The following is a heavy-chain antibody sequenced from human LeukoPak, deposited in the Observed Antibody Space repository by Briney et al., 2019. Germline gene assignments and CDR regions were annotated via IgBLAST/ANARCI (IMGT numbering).Heavy chain of an antibody. Sequence: GRSLRLSFAASGFTFSSNTMHWVRQAPGKGLEWVAVISYGGTNKYYADSVKRRFTISRDNSKNPLFLKMNSLRAEDTAVYYCAREENFYDSSHYYFDYWGQGTLVTVSS. V-gene: IGHV3-30-3*01. D-gene: IGHD3-22*01. CDR2: ISYGGTNK. CDR3: AREENFYDSSHYYFDY. CDR1: GFTFSSNT. J-gene: IGHJ4*02.